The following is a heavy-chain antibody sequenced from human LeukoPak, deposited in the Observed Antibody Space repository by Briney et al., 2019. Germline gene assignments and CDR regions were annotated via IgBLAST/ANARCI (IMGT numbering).Heavy chain of an antibody. CDR3: ARSVAKYCSSTSCYPINFDY. J-gene: IGHJ4*02. V-gene: IGHV1-18*01. Sequence: GASVKVSCKASGYTFTSYGISWVRQAPGQGLEWMGWISAYNGNINYAQKFQGRVTMTTDTSTSTAYMELRSLRSDDTAVYYCARSVAKYCSSTSCYPINFDYWGQGTLVTVSS. D-gene: IGHD2-2*01. CDR1: GYTFTSYG. CDR2: ISAYNGNI.